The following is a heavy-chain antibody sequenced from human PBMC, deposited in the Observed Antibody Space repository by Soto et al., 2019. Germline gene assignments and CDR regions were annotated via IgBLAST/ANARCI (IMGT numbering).Heavy chain of an antibody. D-gene: IGHD6-13*01. CDR2: IIPIFGTA. J-gene: IGHJ6*02. Sequence: QVQLVQSGAEVKKPGSSVKVSCKASGGTFSSYAISWVRQAPGQGLEWMGGIIPIFGTANYAQKFEVRVTITADESTSTAYMELRSLRFEDTAVYYCAREANPQQLVWSAAYYYYYGMDVWGQGTTVTVSS. V-gene: IGHV1-69*01. CDR1: GGTFSSYA. CDR3: AREANPQQLVWSAAYYYYYGMDV.